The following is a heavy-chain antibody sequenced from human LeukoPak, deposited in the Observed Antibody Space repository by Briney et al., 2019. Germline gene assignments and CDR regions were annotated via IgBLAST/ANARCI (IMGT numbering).Heavy chain of an antibody. CDR3: AKDGRSIASHYEY. D-gene: IGHD6-6*01. V-gene: IGHV3-23*01. J-gene: IGHJ4*02. CDR1: GFTFSSYA. CDR2: ISGSGGST. Sequence: PGGSLRLSCAASGFTFSSYAMSWVRQAPGKGLEWVSAISGSGGSTYYADSVKGRFTISRDNSKSTLYLQMHSLRAEDTAVYCCAKDGRSIASHYEYWGQGTLVTVSS.